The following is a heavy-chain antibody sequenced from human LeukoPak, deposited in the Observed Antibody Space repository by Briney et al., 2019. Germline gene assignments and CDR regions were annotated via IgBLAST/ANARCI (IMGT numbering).Heavy chain of an antibody. CDR3: ARRRGRGYDLPSKYYFDY. V-gene: IGHV4-59*08. D-gene: IGHD5-12*01. J-gene: IGHJ4*02. Sequence: KSSETLSLTCTVSGGSLSSHYWSWIRQPPGKGLEWIGYIYYSGTTNYNPSLKSRVTISVDTSRNQFSLRLSSVTAADTAVYYCARRRGRGYDLPSKYYFDYWGQGTLVTVSS. CDR2: IYYSGTT. CDR1: GGSLSSHY.